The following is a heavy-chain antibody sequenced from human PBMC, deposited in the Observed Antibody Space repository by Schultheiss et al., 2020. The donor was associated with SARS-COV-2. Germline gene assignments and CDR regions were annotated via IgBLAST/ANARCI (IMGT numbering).Heavy chain of an antibody. D-gene: IGHD3-9*01. V-gene: IGHV3-15*01. J-gene: IGHJ4*02. CDR2: IKSKTDGGTT. Sequence: GGSLRLSCAASGFTFSNAWMSWVRQAPGKGLEWVGRIKSKTDGGTTDYAAPVKGRFTISRDDSKNTLYLQMNSLKTEDTAVYYCTTSGTLLRYFDWLLSGDYWGQGTLVTVSS. CDR3: TTSGTLLRYFDWLLSGDY. CDR1: GFTFSNAW.